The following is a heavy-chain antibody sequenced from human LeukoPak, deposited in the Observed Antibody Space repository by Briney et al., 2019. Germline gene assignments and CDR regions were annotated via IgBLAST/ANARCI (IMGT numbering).Heavy chain of an antibody. CDR3: ASARDGYLDY. Sequence: GGSLRLSCAASGFTVSSNYMSWVRQAPGKGLEWVSVIYSGGSTYYADSVKGRFTISRDNSENTLYLQMNSLRAEDTAVYYCASARDGYLDYWGQGTLVTVSS. V-gene: IGHV3-53*01. D-gene: IGHD5-24*01. J-gene: IGHJ4*02. CDR2: IYSGGST. CDR1: GFTVSSNY.